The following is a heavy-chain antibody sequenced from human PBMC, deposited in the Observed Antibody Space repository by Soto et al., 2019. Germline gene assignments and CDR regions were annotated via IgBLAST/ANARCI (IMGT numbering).Heavy chain of an antibody. Sequence: GESLKISCKVSGDSFTGFWIGWVRQMPGKGLEWLGSIYPRDSDTRYSPSFQGQVTISADKSLSTAYLQWNSLQASDTAIYYCARQHPLDSRVWFTWGQGTLVTVSP. D-gene: IGHD6-19*01. V-gene: IGHV5-51*01. CDR2: IYPRDSDT. J-gene: IGHJ4*02. CDR1: GDSFTGFW. CDR3: ARQHPLDSRVWFT.